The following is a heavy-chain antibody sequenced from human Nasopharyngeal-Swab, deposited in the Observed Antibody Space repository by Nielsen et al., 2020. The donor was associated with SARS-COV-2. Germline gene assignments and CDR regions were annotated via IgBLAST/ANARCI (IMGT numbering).Heavy chain of an antibody. V-gene: IGHV5-51*01. CDR3: ARLRKWGSSSWSLLDY. D-gene: IGHD6-13*01. Sequence: KVSCKGSGYSFTSYWIGWVRQMPGKGLEWMGIIYPGDSDTRYSPSFQGQATISADKSISTAYLQWSSLKASDTAMYYCARLRKWGSSSWSLLDYWGQGTLVTVSS. CDR1: GYSFTSYW. CDR2: IYPGDSDT. J-gene: IGHJ4*02.